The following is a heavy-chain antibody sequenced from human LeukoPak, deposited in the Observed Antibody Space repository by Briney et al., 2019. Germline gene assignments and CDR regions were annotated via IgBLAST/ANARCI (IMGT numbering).Heavy chain of an antibody. CDR2: IWYDGSRQ. CDR1: GFTFRSYG. V-gene: IGHV3-33*01. CDR3: ARDDCGGDCYLVH. D-gene: IGHD2-21*02. Sequence: GSSLRLSCAASGFTFRSYGMHWVRQAPGKGLEWVAGIWYDGSRQDYADSVKGRYTISRDNSKNTLFLQMNSLRAEDTAIYYCARDDCGGDCYLVHWGQGTLVTVSS. J-gene: IGHJ4*02.